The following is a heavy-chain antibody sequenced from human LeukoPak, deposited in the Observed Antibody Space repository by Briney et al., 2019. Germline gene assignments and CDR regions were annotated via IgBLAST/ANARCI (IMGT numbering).Heavy chain of an antibody. CDR2: IYYSGST. CDR3: ARFPSSTSWSDRNTYFDY. V-gene: IGHV4-59*01. J-gene: IGHJ4*02. Sequence: PSETLSLTCTVSGGSISSYYWSWIRQPPGKGLEWIGYIYYSGSTNYNPSLKSRVTISVDTSKNQFSLKLTSVTAADTAVYYCARFPSSTSWSDRNTYFDYWGQGTLVTVSS. CDR1: GGSISSYY. D-gene: IGHD2-2*01.